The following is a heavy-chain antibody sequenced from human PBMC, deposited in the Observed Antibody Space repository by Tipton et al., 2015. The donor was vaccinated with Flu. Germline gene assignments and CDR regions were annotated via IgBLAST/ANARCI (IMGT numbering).Heavy chain of an antibody. Sequence: LRLSCTVSGDSMRRDYFWGWIRQAPGKGLEWIGNIRHSGSTYYNPALKSRVTISVDRSKNQFSLRVISVTAADTALYYCARRDFSNYVSDPKNWFDRWGQGILVTVSS. CDR2: IRHSGST. CDR1: GDSMRRDYF. V-gene: IGHV4-38-2*02. J-gene: IGHJ5*02. CDR3: ARRDFSNYVSDPKNWFDR. D-gene: IGHD4-11*01.